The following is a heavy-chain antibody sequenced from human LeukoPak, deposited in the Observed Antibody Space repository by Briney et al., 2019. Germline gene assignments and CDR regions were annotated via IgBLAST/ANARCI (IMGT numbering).Heavy chain of an antibody. CDR1: GYTFTGYY. V-gene: IGHV1-2*02. CDR3: ASSLGYCSSTSCHGGNYYYYYYMDV. J-gene: IGHJ6*03. D-gene: IGHD2-2*01. Sequence: APVKVSCKASGYTFTGYYMRWVRQAPGQGLEWMGWINPNSGGTNYAQKFQGRVTMTRDTSISTAYMELSRLRSDDTAVYYCASSLGYCSSTSCHGGNYYYYYYMDVWGKGTTVTVSS. CDR2: INPNSGGT.